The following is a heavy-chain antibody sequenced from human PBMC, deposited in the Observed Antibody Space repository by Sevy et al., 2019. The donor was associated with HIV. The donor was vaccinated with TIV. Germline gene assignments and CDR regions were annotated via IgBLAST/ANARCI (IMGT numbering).Heavy chain of an antibody. D-gene: IGHD2-21*01. Sequence: GGSLRLSCAASGFSFSSYGMHWVRQAPGKGLEWMSYIQYDGSNKDYGDSVKGRFTISRNNSKNTLYLQMNSLRVEETAVFYCVKEGGGEGGDHWGQGTLVTVSS. CDR1: GFSFSSYG. J-gene: IGHJ4*02. CDR2: IQYDGSNK. V-gene: IGHV3-30*02. CDR3: VKEGGGEGGDH.